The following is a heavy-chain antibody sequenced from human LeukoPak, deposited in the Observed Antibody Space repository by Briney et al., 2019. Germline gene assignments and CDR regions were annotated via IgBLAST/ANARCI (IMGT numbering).Heavy chain of an antibody. V-gene: IGHV3-23*01. CDR1: GFTFSSFA. Sequence: GSLRLSCAASGFTFSSFAMSWVRQAPGKGLEWVSAITDGGGSTYYADSVKGRFTISRDNSKNTLYLQMNSLRAEDTALYYCAKRVPYSSSSVYFDHWGQGTLVTVSS. CDR3: AKRVPYSSSSVYFDH. D-gene: IGHD6-6*01. CDR2: ITDGGGST. J-gene: IGHJ4*02.